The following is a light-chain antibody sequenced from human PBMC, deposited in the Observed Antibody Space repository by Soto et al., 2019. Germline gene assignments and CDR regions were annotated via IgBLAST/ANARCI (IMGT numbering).Light chain of an antibody. V-gene: IGKV1-12*01. CDR3: QQANSFPHT. CDR1: QSISSW. Sequence: DIQMTQSPSSVSASVGDRVTISCRASQSISSWLAWYQQKPGKAPNLLIYAASSLQGGVPSRFSGSGSGTYFTLTISSLQPEDFATYYCQQANSFPHTFGQGTKVEIK. J-gene: IGKJ2*01. CDR2: AAS.